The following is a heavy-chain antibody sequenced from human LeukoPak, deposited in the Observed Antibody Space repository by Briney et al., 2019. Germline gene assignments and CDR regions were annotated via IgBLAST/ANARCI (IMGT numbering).Heavy chain of an antibody. D-gene: IGHD5-24*01. V-gene: IGHV4-59*01. Sequence: SETLSLTRTVSGGSISSYYWSWIRQPPGKGLEWIGYIYYSGSTNYNPSLKSRVTISVDTSKNQFSLKLSSVTAADTAVYYCARLRRDGYNLDYWGQGTLVTVSS. CDR3: ARLRRDGYNLDY. J-gene: IGHJ4*02. CDR1: GGSISSYY. CDR2: IYYSGST.